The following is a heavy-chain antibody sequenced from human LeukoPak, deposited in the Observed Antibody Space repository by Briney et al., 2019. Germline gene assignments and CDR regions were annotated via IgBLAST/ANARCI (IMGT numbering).Heavy chain of an antibody. J-gene: IGHJ4*02. D-gene: IGHD6-19*01. Sequence: ASVKVSCTASGYTFTGYYMHWVRQAPGQGLEWMGWINPNSGGTNYAQKFQGRVTMTRDTSISTAYMELSRLRSDDTAVYYCARDLGDSSGWYYYFDYWGQGTLVTVSS. V-gene: IGHV1-2*02. CDR1: GYTFTGYY. CDR3: ARDLGDSSGWYYYFDY. CDR2: INPNSGGT.